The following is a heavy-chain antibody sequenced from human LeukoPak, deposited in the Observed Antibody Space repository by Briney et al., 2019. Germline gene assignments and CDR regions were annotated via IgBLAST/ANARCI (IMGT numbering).Heavy chain of an antibody. CDR2: ISGDSSSI. Sequence: GRSLRLSCAASGFTFDDYAMHCVRQVPGKGLEWVSGISGDSSSIGYVDSVMGRFTISRDNAKNSLYLQMNSLRAKDTALYFCTKDIRASYYYYYYGMDVWGQGTTVTVSS. CDR1: GFTFDDYA. CDR3: TKDIRASYYYYYYGMDV. J-gene: IGHJ6*02. V-gene: IGHV3-9*01.